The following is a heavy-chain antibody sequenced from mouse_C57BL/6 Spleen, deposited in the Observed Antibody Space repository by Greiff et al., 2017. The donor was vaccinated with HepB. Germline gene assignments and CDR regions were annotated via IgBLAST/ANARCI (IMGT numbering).Heavy chain of an antibody. V-gene: IGHV5-4*01. CDR3: ARDYYGSLFAY. CDR1: GFTFSSYA. Sequence: EVQGVESGGGLVKPGGSLKLSCAASGFTFSSYAMSWVRQTPEKRLEWVATISDGGSYTYYPDNVKGRFTISRDNAKNNLYLQMSHLKSEDTAMYYCARDYYGSLFAYWGQGTLVTVSA. J-gene: IGHJ3*01. D-gene: IGHD1-1*01. CDR2: ISDGGSYT.